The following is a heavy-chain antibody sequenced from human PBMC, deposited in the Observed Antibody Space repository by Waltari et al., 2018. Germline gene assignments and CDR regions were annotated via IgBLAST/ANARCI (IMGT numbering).Heavy chain of an antibody. CDR1: GYTFTSYA. Sequence: QVQLVQSGAEVKKPGASVKVSCKASGYTFTSYAMHWVRQAPGQRLEWMGWINAGNDNTKYSQEFQGRVTITRDTSASTAYMELSSLRSEDMAVYYCARAGPYYDFWSGYFYFDYWGQGTLVTVSS. J-gene: IGHJ4*02. CDR3: ARAGPYYDFWSGYFYFDY. V-gene: IGHV1-3*03. CDR2: INAGNDNT. D-gene: IGHD3-3*01.